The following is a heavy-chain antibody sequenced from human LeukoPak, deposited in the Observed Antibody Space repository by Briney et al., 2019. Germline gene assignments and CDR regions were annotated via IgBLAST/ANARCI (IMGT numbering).Heavy chain of an antibody. V-gene: IGHV3-30*18. CDR1: GFTFSSYG. D-gene: IGHD3-10*01. CDR2: ISYDGSNK. CDR3: AKLAMVRGVNFDY. Sequence: GGSLRLSCAASGFTFSSYGMHWVRQAPGKGLEWVAVISYDGSNKYYADSVKGRFTISRDNSKNTLYLQMNSLRAEDTAVYYCAKLAMVRGVNFDYWGQGTLVTVSS. J-gene: IGHJ4*02.